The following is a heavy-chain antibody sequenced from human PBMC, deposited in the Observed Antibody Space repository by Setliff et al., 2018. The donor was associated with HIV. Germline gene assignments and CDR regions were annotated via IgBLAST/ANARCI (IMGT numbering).Heavy chain of an antibody. CDR3: ARDSTMIREGTDP. D-gene: IGHD3-16*01. V-gene: IGHV4-4*08. J-gene: IGHJ5*02. Sequence: SETLSLTCTISGASISSYFWSWIRQTPGRGLEWIGYTYTSGSTNYNPSLKSRVSISVDTSRNQFSLRLTSVTAADTSVYYCARDSTMIREGTDPWGQGTLVTVSS. CDR2: TYTSGST. CDR1: GASISSYF.